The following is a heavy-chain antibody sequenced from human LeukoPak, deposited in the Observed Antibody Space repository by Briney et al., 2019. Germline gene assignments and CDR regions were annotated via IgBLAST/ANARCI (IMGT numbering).Heavy chain of an antibody. V-gene: IGHV4-30-2*03. CDR2: IYYSGST. Sequence: SETLSLTCTVSGGSISSGGYYWSWIRQPPGKGLEWIGSIYYSGSTYYNPSLKSRVTISVDTSKNQFSLKLSSVTAADTAVYYCARGTQLWLPFDYWGQGTLVTVSS. CDR1: GGSISSGGYY. CDR3: ARGTQLWLPFDY. J-gene: IGHJ4*02. D-gene: IGHD5-18*01.